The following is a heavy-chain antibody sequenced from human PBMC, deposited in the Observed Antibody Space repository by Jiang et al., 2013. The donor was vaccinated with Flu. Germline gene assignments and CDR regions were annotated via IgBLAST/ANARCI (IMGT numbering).Heavy chain of an antibody. CDR2: IDWDGDT. Sequence: KPTQTLTLTCTFSGFSLSGDGMCVSWIRQPPGKALEWLALIDWDGDTYYSTSLQTRLTISKDSSKNQVVLTMTNMDPVDTATYYCARIPSTSSQHFDYWGQGILVTVSS. J-gene: IGHJ4*02. D-gene: IGHD2-2*01. V-gene: IGHV2-70*01. CDR3: ARIPSTSSQHFDY. CDR1: GFSLSGDGMC.